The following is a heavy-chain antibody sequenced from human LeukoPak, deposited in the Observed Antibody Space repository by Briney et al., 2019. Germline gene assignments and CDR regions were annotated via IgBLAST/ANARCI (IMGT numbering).Heavy chain of an antibody. CDR1: GFTFSNYP. Sequence: PGGSLRLSCAAPGFTFSNYPMNWVRQAPGKGLEWVSVISSGGSTSYADSVKGRCTISRDNSKNTVYLQMNSLRAEDTAIYYCARDWGYWGQGILVTVSS. D-gene: IGHD7-27*01. CDR3: ARDWGY. CDR2: ISSGGST. J-gene: IGHJ4*02. V-gene: IGHV3-23*01.